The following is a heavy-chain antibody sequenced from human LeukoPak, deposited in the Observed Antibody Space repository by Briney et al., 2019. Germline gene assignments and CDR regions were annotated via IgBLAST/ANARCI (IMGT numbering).Heavy chain of an antibody. CDR2: ISSSSSYI. J-gene: IGHJ5*02. Sequence: PGGSLRLSCAASGFTFSSYSMSWVRQAPGKGLEWVSSISSSSSYIYYADSVKGRFTISRDNAKNSLYLQMNSLRAEDTAVYYCARNGPEWFDPWGQGTLVTVSS. CDR1: GFTFSSYS. V-gene: IGHV3-21*01. CDR3: ARNGPEWFDP.